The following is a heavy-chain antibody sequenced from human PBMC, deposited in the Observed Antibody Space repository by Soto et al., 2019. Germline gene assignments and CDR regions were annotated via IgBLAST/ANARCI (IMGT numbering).Heavy chain of an antibody. CDR3: AKEWTDYGSGSSPFDY. Sequence: GGSLRLSCAASGFTFSSYAMSWVRQAPGKGLEWVSAISGSGGSTYYADSVKGRFTISRDNSKNTLYLQMNSLRAEDTAVYYCAKEWTDYGSGSSPFDYWGQGTLVTVSS. D-gene: IGHD3-10*01. V-gene: IGHV3-23*01. CDR1: GFTFSSYA. CDR2: ISGSGGST. J-gene: IGHJ4*02.